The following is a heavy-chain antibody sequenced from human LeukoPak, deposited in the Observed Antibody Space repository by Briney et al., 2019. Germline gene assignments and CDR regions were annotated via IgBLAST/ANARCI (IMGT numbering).Heavy chain of an antibody. D-gene: IGHD6-19*01. CDR2: MNPNSGNT. Sequence: ASVKVSCKASGYTFTSCDINWVRQPTGQGLEWMGWMNPNSGNTGYGQSFQGRITMTRDISIGTAYMELSNLTSEDTAIYYCTRGSSGRRDNWGQGTLVTVSA. J-gene: IGHJ4*02. CDR3: TRGSSGRRDN. V-gene: IGHV1-8*01. CDR1: GYTFTSCD.